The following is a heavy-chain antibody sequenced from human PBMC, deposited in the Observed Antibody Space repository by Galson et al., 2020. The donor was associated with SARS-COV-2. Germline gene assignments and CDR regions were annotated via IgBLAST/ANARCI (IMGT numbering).Heavy chain of an antibody. CDR2: ISGSGTTT. Sequence: GESLKISCVASGFTFSHCAMSWVRQAPGKGLEWVSSISGSGTTTYFADSVKGRFTISRDNSKNTMYLQMNILRAEDTAVYYCAKDQNGSGTYYWDFDAFDIWGQGTMVTVSS. CDR1: GFTFSHCA. J-gene: IGHJ3*02. V-gene: IGHV3-23*01. CDR3: AKDQNGSGTYYWDFDAFDI. D-gene: IGHD3-10*01.